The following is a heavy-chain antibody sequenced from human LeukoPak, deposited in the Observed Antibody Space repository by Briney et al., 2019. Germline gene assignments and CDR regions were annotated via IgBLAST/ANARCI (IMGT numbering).Heavy chain of an antibody. Sequence: GGSLRLSCAASGFTFSSYAMSWVRQAPGKGLEWVSAISGSGGSTYYADSAKGRFTISRDNSKNTLYLQMNSLRAEDTAVYYCAKDSMIVVVITPLGFDYWGQGTLVTVSS. CDR3: AKDSMIVVVITPLGFDY. D-gene: IGHD3-22*01. V-gene: IGHV3-23*01. CDR2: ISGSGGST. J-gene: IGHJ4*02. CDR1: GFTFSSYA.